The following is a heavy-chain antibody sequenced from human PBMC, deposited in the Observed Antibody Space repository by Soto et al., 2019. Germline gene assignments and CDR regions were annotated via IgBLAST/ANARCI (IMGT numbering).Heavy chain of an antibody. Sequence: EVQLVESGGGLVKPGGSLRLSCAASGFTFSSYSMNWVRQAAGKGLEWVSSISSSSSYIYYADSVKGRFTISRDNAKNSLYLQMNSLRDEDTAVYYCARGGGTTVVTDSGYWGQGTLVTVSS. J-gene: IGHJ4*02. CDR1: GFTFSSYS. D-gene: IGHD4-17*01. V-gene: IGHV3-21*01. CDR2: ISSSSSYI. CDR3: ARGGGTTVVTDSGY.